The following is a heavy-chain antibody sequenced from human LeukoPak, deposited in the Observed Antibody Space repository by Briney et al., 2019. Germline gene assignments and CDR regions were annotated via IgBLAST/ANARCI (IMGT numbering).Heavy chain of an antibody. D-gene: IGHD6-19*01. Sequence: GGSLRLSCAASGFTFSSYSMNWVRQAPGKGLEWVAVISYDGSNKYYADSVKGRFTISRDNSKNTLYLQMNSLRAEDTAVYYCARGHRLLIAVAGFDYWGQGTLVTVSS. CDR1: GFTFSSYS. V-gene: IGHV3-30*03. CDR3: ARGHRLLIAVAGFDY. J-gene: IGHJ4*02. CDR2: ISYDGSNK.